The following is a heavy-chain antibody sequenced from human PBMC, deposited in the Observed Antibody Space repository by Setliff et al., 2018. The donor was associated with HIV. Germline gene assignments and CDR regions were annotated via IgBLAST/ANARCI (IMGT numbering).Heavy chain of an antibody. CDR2: IYYSGST. J-gene: IGHJ6*03. CDR3: ARVVYTYYYMDV. D-gene: IGHD4-4*01. V-gene: IGHV4-30-4*08. CDR1: GASISRGNYY. Sequence: ASETLSLTCTVSGASISRGNYYWTWIRQRPGKGLEWIAFIYYSGSTYYSPSLKSRLMISVDTSKNRFSLNMTSVTAADTAVYFCARVVYTYYYMDVWGKGTTVTVS.